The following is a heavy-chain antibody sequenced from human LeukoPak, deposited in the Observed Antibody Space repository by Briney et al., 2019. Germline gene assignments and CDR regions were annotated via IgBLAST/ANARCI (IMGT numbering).Heavy chain of an antibody. CDR2: IIPILGIA. J-gene: IGHJ3*02. Sequence: GASVKVSCKASGGTFSSYAISWVRQAPGQGLEWMGRIIPILGIANYAQKFQGRVTITADKSTSTAYMELSSLRSEDTAVYYCARDRQMATIGDAFDIWGQGTMVTVSS. CDR3: ARDRQMATIGDAFDI. CDR1: GGTFSSYA. V-gene: IGHV1-69*04. D-gene: IGHD5-24*01.